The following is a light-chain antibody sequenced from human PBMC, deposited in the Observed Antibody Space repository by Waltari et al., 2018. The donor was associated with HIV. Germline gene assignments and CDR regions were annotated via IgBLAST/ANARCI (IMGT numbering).Light chain of an antibody. J-gene: IGLJ3*02. CDR2: EVS. Sequence: QSALTQPASVSGSPGQSITISCTGTSSDVGSYNLVSWYQQHPGKAPKLMIYEVSKRPSGVSMRFSGSKSGNTASLTISGLQAEDEADYYCCSYAGSSTLVFGGGTKLTVL. V-gene: IGLV2-23*02. CDR1: SSDVGSYNL. CDR3: CSYAGSSTLV.